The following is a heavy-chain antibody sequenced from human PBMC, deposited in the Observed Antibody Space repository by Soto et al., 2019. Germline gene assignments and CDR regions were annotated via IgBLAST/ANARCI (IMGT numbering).Heavy chain of an antibody. J-gene: IGHJ4*02. V-gene: IGHV4-59*01. Sequence: SETLSLTXTVSGGSISRNYWTWIRQSPGKGLEWIGHIYYSGSTKYNPSLKSRVTISVDTSKNQFSLKLTSVTAADTAVYYCAAPPRYWGQGTLVTVSS. CDR1: GGSISRNY. CDR3: AAPPRY. D-gene: IGHD6-6*01. CDR2: IYYSGST.